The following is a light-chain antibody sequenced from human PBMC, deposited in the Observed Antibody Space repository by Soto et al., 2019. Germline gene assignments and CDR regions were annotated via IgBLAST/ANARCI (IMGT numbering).Light chain of an antibody. Sequence: QSVLTQSPSASGTPGQRVTISCSGSRSNIGRNFVYWYQQVPGTAPRLLIQRNNERPSGVPDRFSGSKSGNTASLTVSGLQAADEADYFCKSYAGSNTYVFGSGTKVTVL. V-gene: IGLV1-47*01. CDR2: RNN. CDR3: KSYAGSNTYV. CDR1: RSNIGRNF. J-gene: IGLJ1*01.